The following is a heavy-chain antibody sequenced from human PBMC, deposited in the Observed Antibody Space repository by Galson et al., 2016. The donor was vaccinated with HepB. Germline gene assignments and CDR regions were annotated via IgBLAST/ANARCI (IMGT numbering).Heavy chain of an antibody. J-gene: IGHJ6*04. Sequence: QSGAEVKKPGESLKISCKGSGYIFTNYWIGWVRQMPGKGLEWLGIIYPGDSDTRYSPSFQGQVTISADKSISTASLQWSSLKASDTAMYYCAKTRLNWPDIGDYYGMDVWGKGTTVTVSS. D-gene: IGHD1-1*01. CDR3: AKTRLNWPDIGDYYGMDV. CDR1: GYIFTNYW. V-gene: IGHV5-51*01. CDR2: IYPGDSDT.